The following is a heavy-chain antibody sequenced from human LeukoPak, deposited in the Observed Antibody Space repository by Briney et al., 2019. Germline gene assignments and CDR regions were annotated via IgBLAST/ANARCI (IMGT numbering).Heavy chain of an antibody. V-gene: IGHV4-61*02. CDR1: GNSISSGDYY. CDR3: ARASYSYDISGWVPFDY. Sequence: TLSPTCTVSGNSISSGDYYWSWIRQPAGKGLEWIGRIYTSGSTTYNPSLKSRVTISGDTSENQFSLRLSSVTAADTAVYYCARASYSYDISGWVPFDYWGQGTLVTVSS. D-gene: IGHD3-22*01. CDR2: IYTSGST. J-gene: IGHJ4*02.